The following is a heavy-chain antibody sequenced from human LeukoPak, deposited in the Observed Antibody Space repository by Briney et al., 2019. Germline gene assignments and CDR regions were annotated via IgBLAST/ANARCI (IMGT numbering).Heavy chain of an antibody. J-gene: IGHJ3*02. V-gene: IGHV4-59*01. CDR1: GGSISSYY. Sequence: SETLSLTCTVSGGSISSYYWSWIRQPPGKGLEWIGYIYYSGSTNYNPSLKSRVTISVDTSKNQFSLKLSSVTAADTAVYYCARGRARGIVVVPAAEGAFDIWGQGTMVTVSS. CDR2: IYYSGST. CDR3: ARGRARGIVVVPAAEGAFDI. D-gene: IGHD2-2*01.